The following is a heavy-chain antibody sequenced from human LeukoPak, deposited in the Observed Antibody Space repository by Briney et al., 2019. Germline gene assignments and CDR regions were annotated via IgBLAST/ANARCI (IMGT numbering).Heavy chain of an antibody. D-gene: IGHD3-10*01. CDR2: VSGSGDTT. CDR1: GFTFSNYA. V-gene: IGHV3-23*01. CDR3: AKEIRPGWFGLWDY. Sequence: GGSLRLSCGASGFTFSNYAMNWVRQAPGKGLEWVSAVSGSGDTTYYADSVKGRFTISRDNFNNTLFLQMNSLRAEDAAQYYCAKEIRPGWFGLWDYWGQGTLVTVSS. J-gene: IGHJ4*02.